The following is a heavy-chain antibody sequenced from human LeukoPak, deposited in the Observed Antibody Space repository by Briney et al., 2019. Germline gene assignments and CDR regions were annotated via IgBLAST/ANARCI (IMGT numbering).Heavy chain of an antibody. V-gene: IGHV3-48*03. Sequence: GGPLRLSCAASGFTFSSYEMNWVRQAPGKGLEWVSYISNSGNTMYYADSVKGRFTISRDNAKNSLYLQMNSLRAEDTAVYYCARVQYSGFDLTGAFDNWGQGTLVTVSS. D-gene: IGHD5-12*01. J-gene: IGHJ4*02. CDR2: ISNSGNTM. CDR1: GFTFSSYE. CDR3: ARVQYSGFDLTGAFDN.